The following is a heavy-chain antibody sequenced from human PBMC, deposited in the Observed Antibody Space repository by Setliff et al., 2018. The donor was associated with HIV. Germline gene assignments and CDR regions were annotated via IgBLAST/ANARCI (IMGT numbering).Heavy chain of an antibody. D-gene: IGHD6-19*01. J-gene: IGHJ2*01. V-gene: IGHV3-74*01. CDR1: GFTFSSYW. CDR3: AKGASSGWIHWYFDL. CDR2: INSDGSST. Sequence: GGSLRLSCAASGFTFSSYWMHWVRQAPGKGLVWVSRINSDGSSTSYADSVKGRFTISRDNSKNTLYLQMNRLRAEDTAVYYCAKGASSGWIHWYFDLWGRGTLVTVSS.